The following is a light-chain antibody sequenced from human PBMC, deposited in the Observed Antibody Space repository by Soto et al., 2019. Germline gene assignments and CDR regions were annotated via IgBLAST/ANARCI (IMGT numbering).Light chain of an antibody. CDR1: QSVDNN. V-gene: IGKV3-15*01. J-gene: IGKJ5*01. CDR3: QQYNDRPPIT. CDR2: GSF. Sequence: EIVMTQSPVTLSASPGESATLSCRASQSVDNNVAWYQQKPGQAPRLLIVGSFARATGIPARFSGSGSGSEFTLTIGGLQSEDFAVYYCQQYNDRPPITFGQGTRLEIK.